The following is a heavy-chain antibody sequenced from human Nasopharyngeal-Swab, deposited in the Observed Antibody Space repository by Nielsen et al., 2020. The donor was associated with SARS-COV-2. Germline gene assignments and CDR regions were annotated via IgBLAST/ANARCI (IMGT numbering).Heavy chain of an antibody. CDR1: GFTFSSYA. V-gene: IGHV3-30-3*01. J-gene: IGHJ4*02. Sequence: GESLKISCAASGFTFSSYAMHWVRQAPGEGLEWVAVISYDGSNKYYADSVKGRFTISRDNSKNTLYLQMNSLRAEDTAVYYCARDGGYCSGGSCYSGLDYWGQGTLVTVSS. D-gene: IGHD2-15*01. CDR2: ISYDGSNK. CDR3: ARDGGYCSGGSCYSGLDY.